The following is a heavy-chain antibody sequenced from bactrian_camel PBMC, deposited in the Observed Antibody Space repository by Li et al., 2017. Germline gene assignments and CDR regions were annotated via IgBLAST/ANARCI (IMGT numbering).Heavy chain of an antibody. D-gene: IGHD5*01. CDR1: GFTLSSYR. J-gene: IGHJ4*01. Sequence: VQLVESGGGLVQPGGSLRLSCAASGFTLSSYRTYWVRQAPGKGLEWVSGIVREAGDVTYYADSVKGRFAISRDNAKNTLYLQLNSLKTEDTAMYYCAKDWEGVVLGQGTQVTVS. V-gene: IGHV3S1*01. CDR2: IVREAGDVT.